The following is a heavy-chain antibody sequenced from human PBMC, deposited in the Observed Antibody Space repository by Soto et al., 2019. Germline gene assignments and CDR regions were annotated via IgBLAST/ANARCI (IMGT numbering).Heavy chain of an antibody. Sequence: QVQLVQSGAEVKKPGASVKVSCKASGYTFTSYYMHWVRQAPGQGLEWMGIINPSGGSTSYAQKCQGRVTMTRDTSTSTVYMELSSLRSEDTAVYYCAREREGTEKYFQHWGQGTLVTVSS. J-gene: IGHJ1*01. V-gene: IGHV1-46*03. CDR1: GYTFTSYY. CDR2: INPSGGST. CDR3: AREREGTEKYFQH. D-gene: IGHD1-26*01.